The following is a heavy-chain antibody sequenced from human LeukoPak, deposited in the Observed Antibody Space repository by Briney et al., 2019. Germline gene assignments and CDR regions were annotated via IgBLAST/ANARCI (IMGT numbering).Heavy chain of an antibody. Sequence: SQTLSLTCTVSGGSISSGGYYWSWIRQHPGKGLEWIGYIYYSGSTYYNPSLKSRVTISVDTSKNQFSLKLSSVTAADTAVYYCARGSSSWYTSYYFDYWGQGTLVTVSS. CDR2: IYYSGST. CDR3: ARGSSSWYTSYYFDY. D-gene: IGHD6-13*01. CDR1: GGSISSGGYY. J-gene: IGHJ4*02. V-gene: IGHV4-31*03.